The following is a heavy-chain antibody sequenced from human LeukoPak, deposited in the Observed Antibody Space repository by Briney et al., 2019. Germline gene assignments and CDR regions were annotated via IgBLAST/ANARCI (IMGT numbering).Heavy chain of an antibody. J-gene: IGHJ4*02. D-gene: IGHD2-15*01. CDR3: ARARRDCSGASCFSYYFDN. CDR1: GFTFSNYA. V-gene: IGHV3-64*01. Sequence: QAGGSLRLSCAASGFTFSNYAIHWVRQAPGKGLECVSAISSIEGRIWYANSVKGRFTISRDNSKNTVFLQMGSLRAEDMGAYYCARARRDCSGASCFSYYFDNWGQGTLVTVSP. CDR2: ISSIEGRI.